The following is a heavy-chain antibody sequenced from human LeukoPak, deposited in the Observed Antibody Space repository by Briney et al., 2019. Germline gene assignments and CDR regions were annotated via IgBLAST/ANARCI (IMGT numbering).Heavy chain of an antibody. V-gene: IGHV3-23*01. D-gene: IGHD3-3*01. CDR1: GFTFSSYA. J-gene: IGHJ4*02. Sequence: PGGSLRLSCAASGFTFSSYAMSWVRQAPGKGLEWVSAISGSGGSTYYADSVKGWFTISRDNSKNTLYLQMNSLRAEDTAVYYCAKDGENDFWSGYYCLYWGQGTLVTVSS. CDR3: AKDGENDFWSGYYCLY. CDR2: ISGSGGST.